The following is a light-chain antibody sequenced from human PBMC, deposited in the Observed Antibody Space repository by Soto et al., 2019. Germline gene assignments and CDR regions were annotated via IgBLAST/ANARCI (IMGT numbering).Light chain of an antibody. CDR2: TTS. CDR1: QSISSY. CDR3: QQNYTTPLT. Sequence: EIQMTQSPSSLSASVGDRVTITCRASQSISSYLDWFQQKPGKAPNLLIFTTSSLQSGVPSRFSGSGSGTDFTLTISSLQPEDFATYYCQQNYTTPLTFGRGTKVDIK. J-gene: IGKJ4*02. V-gene: IGKV1-39*01.